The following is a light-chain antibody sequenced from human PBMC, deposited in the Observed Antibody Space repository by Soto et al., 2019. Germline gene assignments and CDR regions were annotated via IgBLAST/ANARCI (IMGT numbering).Light chain of an antibody. CDR3: QHYNSYSEA. CDR2: DAS. CDR1: QSVSNY. J-gene: IGKJ1*01. V-gene: IGKV1-5*01. Sequence: DIQMTQSPSTLSASVGDRVTITCRASQSVSNYLAWYQQKPGKAPKLLIYDASSLESGVPSRFSGSGSGTDFTLSISSLQPDDFGTYYCQHYNSYSEAFGQGTKVELK.